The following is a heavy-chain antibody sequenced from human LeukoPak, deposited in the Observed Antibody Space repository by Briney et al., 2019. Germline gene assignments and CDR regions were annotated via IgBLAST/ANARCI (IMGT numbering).Heavy chain of an antibody. CDR1: GYTFTSYD. CDR3: ATTTSPITMVRGVIPGWFDP. V-gene: IGHV1-8*02. J-gene: IGHJ5*02. D-gene: IGHD3-10*01. CDR2: MNPNSGNT. Sequence: ASVKVSCKASGYTFTSYDINWVRQATGQGLEWMGWMNPNSGNTGYAQKFQGRVTMTEDTSTDTAYMELSSLRSEDTAVYYCATTTSPITMVRGVIPGWFDPWGQGTLVTVSS.